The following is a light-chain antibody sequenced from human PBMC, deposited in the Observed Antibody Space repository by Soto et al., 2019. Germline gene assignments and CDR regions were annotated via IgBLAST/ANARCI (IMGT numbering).Light chain of an antibody. CDR3: QHYNIYSEA. CDR2: KAS. V-gene: IGKV1-5*03. J-gene: IGKJ1*01. Sequence: IKMYISPSTVSGSVGDRVTITCRASQTISSWLAWYQQKPGKAPKLLIYKASTLKSGVPSRFSGSGSGTEFTLTISSLQPDDFATYYCQHYNIYSEAFGQ. CDR1: QTISSW.